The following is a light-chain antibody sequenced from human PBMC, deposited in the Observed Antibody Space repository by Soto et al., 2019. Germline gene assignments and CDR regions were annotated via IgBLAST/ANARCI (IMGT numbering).Light chain of an antibody. Sequence: DIPMTQSPSTLSASVGDSVSINCRASQSISAWLVWYQQKPGKAPRLLIYKASTLEIGVPSRFSGSGSGTEFTLTISSLQPDDVAIYYCQQYNDYSWTFGQGTKVDLK. J-gene: IGKJ1*01. V-gene: IGKV1-5*03. CDR2: KAS. CDR1: QSISAW. CDR3: QQYNDYSWT.